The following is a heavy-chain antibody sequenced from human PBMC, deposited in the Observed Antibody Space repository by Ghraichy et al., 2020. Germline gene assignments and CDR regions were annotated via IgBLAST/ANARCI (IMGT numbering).Heavy chain of an antibody. CDR1: GFTLSNYW. J-gene: IGHJ4*02. Sequence: GGSLRLSCAASGFTLSNYWMHWVRQAPGKGLVWVSRIKSDGSDTTYADSVKGRFTISRDNARNTLYLQMNSRRAEDTAVYYCAREYCSGGRCFFGTGGSHFAYWGQGALVTVSS. D-gene: IGHD2-15*01. V-gene: IGHV3-74*01. CDR3: AREYCSGGRCFFGTGGSHFAY. CDR2: IKSDGSDT.